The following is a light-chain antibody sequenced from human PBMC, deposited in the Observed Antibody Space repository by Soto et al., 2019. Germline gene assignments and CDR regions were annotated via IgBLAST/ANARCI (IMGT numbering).Light chain of an antibody. CDR1: QAINNY. V-gene: IGKV1-27*01. J-gene: IGKJ4*01. CDR2: AAS. Sequence: DIQMTQSPSSLSASVGDRVTITCRASQAINNYLAWYQQKPGKVPTLLISAASTLQSGVPSRFSGSGSGTDFTLTISSLQPEEVATYTCQKFNAVPSFGGGTKVEI. CDR3: QKFNAVPS.